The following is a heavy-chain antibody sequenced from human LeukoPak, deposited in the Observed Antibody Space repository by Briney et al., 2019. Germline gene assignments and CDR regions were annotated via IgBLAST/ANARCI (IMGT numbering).Heavy chain of an antibody. D-gene: IGHD6-19*01. CDR1: GYTFTGYY. Sequence: ASVKVSCKASGYTFTGYYMHWVRQAPGQGLEWMGWINPSSGGTNYAQKFQGRVTMTRDTSISTAYMELSRLRSDDTAVYYCARISSRAVAGMEDYWGQGTLVTVSS. J-gene: IGHJ4*02. CDR2: INPSSGGT. V-gene: IGHV1-2*02. CDR3: ARISSRAVAGMEDY.